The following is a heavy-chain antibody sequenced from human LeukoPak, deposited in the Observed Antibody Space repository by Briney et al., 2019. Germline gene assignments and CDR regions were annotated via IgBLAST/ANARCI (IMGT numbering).Heavy chain of an antibody. CDR2: LSYDGSNK. CDR1: GFTFSSYG. CDR3: ARAFTYNFWGPLDF. J-gene: IGHJ4*02. D-gene: IGHD3-3*01. Sequence: GRSLRLSCAASGFTFSSYGMHWVRQAPGKGLEWVAVLSYDGSNKYYADSVKGRFTISRDNSKNTLYLQMNSLRAEDTAVYYCARAFTYNFWGPLDFWGQGTLVTVSS. V-gene: IGHV3-30*03.